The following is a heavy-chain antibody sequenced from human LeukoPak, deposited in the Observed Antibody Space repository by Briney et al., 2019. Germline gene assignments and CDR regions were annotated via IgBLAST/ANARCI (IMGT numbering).Heavy chain of an antibody. CDR2: INESGST. CDR3: ARETLHYDFWSGYYQPYYFDY. CDR1: GGSFSGYY. J-gene: IGHJ4*02. V-gene: IGHV4-34*01. Sequence: SETLSLTCGVSGGSFSGYYWSWIRQSPGKGLEWIGEINESGSTDYNPSLMSRVTISLDTSKNQFSLKLSSVTAADTAVYYCARETLHYDFWSGYYQPYYFDYWGQGTLVAVSS. D-gene: IGHD3-3*01.